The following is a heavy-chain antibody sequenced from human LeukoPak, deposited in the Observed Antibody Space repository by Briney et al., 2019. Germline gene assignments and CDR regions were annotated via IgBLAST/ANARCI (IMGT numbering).Heavy chain of an antibody. CDR2: ISYDGSNK. CDR3: PKELRGYSYGLRNNWFDP. J-gene: IGHJ5*02. V-gene: IGHV3-30*18. D-gene: IGHD5-18*01. Sequence: PGGSLRLSCAASGFTFSSYGMHWVRQAPGKGLEWVAVISYDGSNKYYADSVKGRFTISRDNSKNTLYLQMNSLRAEDTAVYYCPKELRGYSYGLRNNWFDPWGQGTLVTVSS. CDR1: GFTFSSYG.